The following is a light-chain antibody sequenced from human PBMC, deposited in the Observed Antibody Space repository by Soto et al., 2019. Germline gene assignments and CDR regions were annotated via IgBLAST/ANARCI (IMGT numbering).Light chain of an antibody. V-gene: IGLV2-14*01. CDR3: SSYTSSSSSVV. Sequence: QSALTQPASVSGSPGQSITISCTGTSSDVGGYNYVSWYQQHPGTAPKHMIYDVSNRHTGIADRFSGSKSDNMASLTLSGFPAEDEADYYCSSYTSSSSSVVFGGGTKLTVL. CDR1: SSDVGGYNY. CDR2: DVS. J-gene: IGLJ2*01.